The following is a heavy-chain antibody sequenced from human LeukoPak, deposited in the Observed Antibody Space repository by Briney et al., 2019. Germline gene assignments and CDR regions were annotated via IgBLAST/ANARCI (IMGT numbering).Heavy chain of an antibody. CDR2: IYSGDNT. Sequence: PGGSLRLSCAASGFSISSYEMNWVRQAPGKGLEWVSVIYSGDNTYYVESVKGRFTISRDNSKNTLFLQMNRLRAEDTAVYYCAGRRVLDASFDYWGQGTLVTVSS. CDR3: AGRRVLDASFDY. D-gene: IGHD3-16*01. J-gene: IGHJ4*02. V-gene: IGHV3-66*02. CDR1: GFSISSYE.